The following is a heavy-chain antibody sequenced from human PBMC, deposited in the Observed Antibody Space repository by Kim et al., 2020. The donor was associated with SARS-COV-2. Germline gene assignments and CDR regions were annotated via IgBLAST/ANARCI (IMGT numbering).Heavy chain of an antibody. CDR1: GYTFTSYY. V-gene: IGHV1-46*01. CDR3: ARDRIYQAAAGTEVFDY. CDR2: INPSGGST. Sequence: ASVKVSCKASGYTFTSYYMHWVRQAPGQGLEWMGIINPSGGSTSYAQKFQGRVTMTRDTSTSTVYMELSSLRSEDTAVYYCARDRIYQAAAGTEVFDYWGQGTLVTVSS. D-gene: IGHD6-13*01. J-gene: IGHJ4*02.